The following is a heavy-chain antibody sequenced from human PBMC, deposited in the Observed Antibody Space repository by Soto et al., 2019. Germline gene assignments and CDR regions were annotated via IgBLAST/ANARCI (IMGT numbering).Heavy chain of an antibody. CDR2: ISAHNGNR. D-gene: IGHD5-12*01. CDR3: ARDLGGFPDY. J-gene: IGHJ4*02. CDR1: GYIFTSYG. V-gene: IGHV1-18*01. Sequence: QVQLVQSGVEVKKPGASVKVSCKASGYIFTSYGISWVRQAPGQGIEWMGWISAHNGNRKYAQKLQGRVTMTTDTSTSTAYMELSSLRSDDTAVYYCARDLGGFPDYWGQGTLVTVSS.